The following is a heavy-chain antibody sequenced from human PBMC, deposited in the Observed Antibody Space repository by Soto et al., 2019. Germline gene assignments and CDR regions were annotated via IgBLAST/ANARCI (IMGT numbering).Heavy chain of an antibody. CDR3: AHEVYVAFSSLQYRMDV. V-gene: IGHV3-30*04. J-gene: IGHJ6*02. Sequence: QVQLVESGGGVVQPGRSLRLSCAASGFTFNNFAMHWVRQAPGKGLEWVAFISYDGTYKYYADSVRGHFTVYRDNSKSTVFLQVNIGKFADTAVYVCAHEVYVAFSSLQYRMDVCFQGATGSVSS. CDR2: ISYDGTYK. D-gene: IGHD6-6*01. CDR1: GFTFNNFA.